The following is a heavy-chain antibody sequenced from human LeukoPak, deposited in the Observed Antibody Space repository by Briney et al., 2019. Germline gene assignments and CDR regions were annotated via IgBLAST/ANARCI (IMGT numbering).Heavy chain of an antibody. V-gene: IGHV1-2*02. CDR3: AREFGGYYVYFDY. Sequence: ASVKDSCKASGYTFTGYYMHWVRQAPGQGLEWMGWINPNSGGTNYAQKFQGRVTMTRDTSISTAYMELSRLRSDDTAVYYCAREFGGYYVYFDYWGQGTLVTVSS. D-gene: IGHD3-22*01. J-gene: IGHJ4*02. CDR2: INPNSGGT. CDR1: GYTFTGYY.